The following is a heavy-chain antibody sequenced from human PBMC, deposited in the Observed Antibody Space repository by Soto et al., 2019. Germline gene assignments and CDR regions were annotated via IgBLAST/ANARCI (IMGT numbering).Heavy chain of an antibody. V-gene: IGHV3-30*18. Sequence: QVQLVESVGGVVQPGRSLRLSCAASGFNFKAYGMQWVRQAPGKGLAWVAVISYDGSNKYYADSVKGRFTISTDNSKNTLYLQGNSLRPEDTAVYYCANGNRADYYYYYGFGALGQGKTFTVSS. CDR3: ANGNRADYYYYYGFGA. CDR2: ISYDGSNK. J-gene: IGHJ6*02. CDR1: GFNFKAYG. D-gene: IGHD2-15*01.